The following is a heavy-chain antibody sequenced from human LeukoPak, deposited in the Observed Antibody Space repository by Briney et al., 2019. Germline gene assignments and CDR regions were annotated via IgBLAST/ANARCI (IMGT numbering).Heavy chain of an antibody. V-gene: IGHV3-11*01. CDR1: GVTFEDYY. D-gene: IGHD3-10*01. Sequence: KSGGSLRLSCTGSGVTFEDYYLSWIRQAPGKGLEWISYVSSTGGDKFYADPVKGRFTISRDNARNSLYKEMNDLIAEDTAFYYCARGENGSFDHWGQGTLVIVSS. CDR2: VSSTGGDK. J-gene: IGHJ4*02. CDR3: ARGENGSFDH.